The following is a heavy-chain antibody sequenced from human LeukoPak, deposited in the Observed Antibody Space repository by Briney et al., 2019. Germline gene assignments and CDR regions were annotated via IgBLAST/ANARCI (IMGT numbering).Heavy chain of an antibody. CDR1: GFTFSSYW. V-gene: IGHV3-21*01. J-gene: IGHJ4*02. CDR3: ARDLPAAVD. CDR2: ISRSSSDI. D-gene: IGHD2-2*01. Sequence: GGSLRLSCAASGFTFSSYWMSWVRQAPGKGLEWVSFISRSSSDIYHAHSVKGRFTISRDNAKNSLYLQMNSLRAEDTAVYYCARDLPAAVDWGQGTLVTVSS.